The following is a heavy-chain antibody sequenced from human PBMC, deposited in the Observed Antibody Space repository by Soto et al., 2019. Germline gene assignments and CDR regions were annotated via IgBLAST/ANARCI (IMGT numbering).Heavy chain of an antibody. CDR1: GFTFSSYG. V-gene: IGHV3-30*18. Sequence: GGSLRLSCAASGFTFSSYGMHWVRQAPGKGLEWVAVISYDGSNKYYADSVKGRFTISRDNSKNTLYLQMNSLRAEDTAVYYCVKVRLITIFGVVIPQTYYFDYWGQGTLVTVSS. D-gene: IGHD3-3*01. CDR3: VKVRLITIFGVVIPQTYYFDY. CDR2: ISYDGSNK. J-gene: IGHJ4*02.